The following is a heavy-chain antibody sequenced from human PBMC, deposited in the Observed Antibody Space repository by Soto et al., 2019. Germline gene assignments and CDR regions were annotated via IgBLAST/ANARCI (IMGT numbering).Heavy chain of an antibody. V-gene: IGHV4-34*01. Sequence: QVQLLQWGAGLLKPSETLSLTCAVSGGSFNSNYWSWVRQPPGKGLEWIGEVYYTGSTNYNPSLKSRVTISADTSQKQFSLKPTSVTAADTARYYCASARWDYWGQGTLVTVSS. CDR2: VYYTGST. J-gene: IGHJ4*02. CDR1: GGSFNSNY. CDR3: ASARWDY.